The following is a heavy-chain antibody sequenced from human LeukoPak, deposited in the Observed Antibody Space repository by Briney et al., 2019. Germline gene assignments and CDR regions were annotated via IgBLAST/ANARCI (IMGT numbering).Heavy chain of an antibody. V-gene: IGHV3-21*01. CDR2: ISSSSSYI. CDR1: GFTFSSYS. Sequence: GGSLRLSCAASGFTFSSYSMNWVRQAPGKGLEWVSSISSSSSYIYYADSVKGRFTISRDNAKNSLYLQMNSLRAEDTAVYYCARDGASIDDQYYGLDVWGQGTTVTVSS. CDR3: ARDGASIDDQYYGLDV. J-gene: IGHJ6*02. D-gene: IGHD1-1*01.